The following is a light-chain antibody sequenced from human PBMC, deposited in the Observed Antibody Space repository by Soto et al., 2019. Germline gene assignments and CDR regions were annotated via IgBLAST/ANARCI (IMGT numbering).Light chain of an antibody. V-gene: IGKV3-20*01. CDR3: QQFGSSPMFT. CDR1: QSVSSSY. CDR2: GAS. Sequence: EIVLTQSPGTLSLSPGDRATLSCRASQSVSSSYLAWYQQKPGQAPRLLIFGASSRATGVPDRFSGSGSATDFTLTISRLEPEDFAFYYCQQFGSSPMFTFGQGTQLEI. J-gene: IGKJ2*01.